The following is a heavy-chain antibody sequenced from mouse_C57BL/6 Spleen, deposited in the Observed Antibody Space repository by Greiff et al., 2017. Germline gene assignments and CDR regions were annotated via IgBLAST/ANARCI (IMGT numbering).Heavy chain of an antibody. V-gene: IGHV1-26*01. D-gene: IGHD1-1*01. J-gene: IGHJ4*01. CDR3: ARSHGSSPYYYAMDY. CDR2: INPNNGGT. Sequence: EVQLQQSGPELVKPGASVKISCKASGYTFTDYYMNWVKQSHGKGLEWIGDINPNNGGTSYNQKFKGKATLTVDKSSSTAYMELRSLTSEDSAVYYCARSHGSSPYYYAMDYWGQGTSVTVSS. CDR1: GYTFTDYY.